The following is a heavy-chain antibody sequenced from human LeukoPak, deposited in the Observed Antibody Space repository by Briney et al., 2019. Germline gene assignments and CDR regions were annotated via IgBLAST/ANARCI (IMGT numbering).Heavy chain of an antibody. CDR2: IYYSGST. V-gene: IGHV4-30-4*08. Sequence: KPSETLSLTCTVSGGSISSGDYYWSWIRQPPGKGLEWIGYIYYSGSTYYNPSLKSRVTISVDTSKNQFSLKLSSVTAADTAVYYCARDQGAVPAASAFDYWGQGTLVTVSS. CDR1: GGSISSGDYY. CDR3: ARDQGAVPAASAFDY. J-gene: IGHJ4*02. D-gene: IGHD2-2*01.